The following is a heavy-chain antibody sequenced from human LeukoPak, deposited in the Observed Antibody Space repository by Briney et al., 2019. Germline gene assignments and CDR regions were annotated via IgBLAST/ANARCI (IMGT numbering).Heavy chain of an antibody. CDR1: GGSISTYY. Sequence: SETLSLTCTVSGGSISTYYWSWIRQPPGKGLEWIGRIYTSGSTNYNPSLKSRVTISVDTSKNQFSLKLNSVTAADTAVYYCAKQAVEGWYLGQFDYWGQGTLVTVSS. V-gene: IGHV4-4*07. D-gene: IGHD2-15*01. J-gene: IGHJ4*02. CDR3: AKQAVEGWYLGQFDY. CDR2: IYTSGST.